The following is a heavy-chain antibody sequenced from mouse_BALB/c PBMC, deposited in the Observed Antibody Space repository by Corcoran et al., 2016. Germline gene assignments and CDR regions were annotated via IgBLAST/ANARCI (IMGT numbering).Heavy chain of an antibody. J-gene: IGHJ1*01. CDR1: GYTFTSYD. CDR3: ARAYGNYSYWYFDV. CDR2: IFPGDGST. Sequence: QVQLQQSGAELVKPGASVKLSCKASGYTFTSYDINWVRQRPEQGLEWIGWIFPGDGSTKYNEKFKGKDTLTTDKSSSTAYMQLSRLTSEDSAVDFCARAYGNYSYWYFDVWGAGTTVTVSS. V-gene: IGHV1-85*01. D-gene: IGHD2-1*01.